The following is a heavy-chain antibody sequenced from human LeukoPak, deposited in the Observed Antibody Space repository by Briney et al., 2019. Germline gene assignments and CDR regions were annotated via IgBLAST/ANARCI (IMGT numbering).Heavy chain of an antibody. CDR2: IYTSGST. CDR3: ARGGAGYNWNDGGAFDI. J-gene: IGHJ3*02. V-gene: IGHV4-4*07. D-gene: IGHD1-1*01. CDR1: GGSISSYY. Sequence: RSETLSLTCTVSGGSISSYYWSWIRQPAGKGLEWIGRIYTSGSTNYNPSLKSRVTMSVDTSKNQFSLKLSSVTAADTAVYYCARGGAGYNWNDGGAFDIWGQGTMVTVSS.